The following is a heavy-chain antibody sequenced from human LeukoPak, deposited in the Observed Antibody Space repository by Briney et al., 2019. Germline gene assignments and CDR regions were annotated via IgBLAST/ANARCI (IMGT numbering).Heavy chain of an antibody. J-gene: IGHJ3*02. Sequence: GGSLRLSSAASGFMFTSYWMSWVRQAPGKGLEWVANINQDGSAKYYVDSVKGRFTISRDNAKNSLYLQMNGLRAEDTAVYYCAGSWSPYDAFDIWGQGTMVSVSS. CDR2: INQDGSAK. V-gene: IGHV3-7*01. CDR3: AGSWSPYDAFDI. D-gene: IGHD6-13*01. CDR1: GFMFTSYW.